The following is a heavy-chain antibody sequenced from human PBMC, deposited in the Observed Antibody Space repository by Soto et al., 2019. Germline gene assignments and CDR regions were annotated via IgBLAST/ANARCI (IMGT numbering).Heavy chain of an antibody. J-gene: IGHJ5*02. V-gene: IGHV1-18*01. CDR1: GYTFTSYG. Sequence: ASVKVSCKASGYTFTSYGISWVRQAPGQGLEWMGWISAYNGNTNYAQKLQGRVTMTTDTSTSTAYMELRSLRSDDTAVYYCARGALWFGDPSKRSGWFDPWGQGTLVTVSS. CDR2: ISAYNGNT. CDR3: ARGALWFGDPSKRSGWFDP. D-gene: IGHD3-10*01.